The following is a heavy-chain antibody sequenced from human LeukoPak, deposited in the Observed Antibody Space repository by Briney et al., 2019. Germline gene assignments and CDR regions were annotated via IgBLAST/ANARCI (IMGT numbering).Heavy chain of an antibody. V-gene: IGHV3-66*01. CDR2: IYSGGST. CDR3: ARGRPGYYFDY. Sequence: PGGSLRLSCAASGFTFSSYDMTWVRQAPGKGLEWVSVIYSGGSTYYADSVKGRFTISRDNSKNTLYLQMNSLRAEDTAVYYCARGRPGYYFDYWGQGTLVTVSS. D-gene: IGHD7-27*01. CDR1: GFTFSSYD. J-gene: IGHJ4*02.